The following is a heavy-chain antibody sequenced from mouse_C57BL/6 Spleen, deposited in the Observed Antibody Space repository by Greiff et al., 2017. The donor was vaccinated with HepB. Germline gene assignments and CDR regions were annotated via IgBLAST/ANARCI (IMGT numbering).Heavy chain of an antibody. CDR2: IDPSDSYT. CDR3: ARRDYGTAWFAY. D-gene: IGHD1-1*01. V-gene: IGHV1-50*01. Sequence: QVQLKQPGAELVKPGASVKLSCKASGYTFTSYWMQWVKQRPGQGLEWIGEIDPSDSYTNYNQKFKGKATLTVDTSSSTAYMQLSSLTSEDSAVYYCARRDYGTAWFAYWGQGTLDTVSA. CDR1: GYTFTSYW. J-gene: IGHJ3*01.